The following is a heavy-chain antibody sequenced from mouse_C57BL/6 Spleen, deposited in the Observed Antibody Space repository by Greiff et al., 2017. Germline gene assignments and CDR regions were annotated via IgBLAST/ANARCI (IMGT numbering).Heavy chain of an antibody. Sequence: QVQLQQPGPGLVAPSPSLSITCTVSGFSLTSYAIRWVRQPPGKGLEWLGVIWTGGSTKFKSALKARLGISKDNSKSQVFLKMNSLQTDDTGRNYCGRYGNSFDYWGQGTTVTVSS. D-gene: IGHD2-1*01. CDR1: GFSLTSYA. CDR2: IWTGGST. J-gene: IGHJ2*01. V-gene: IGHV2-9-1*01. CDR3: GRYGNSFDY.